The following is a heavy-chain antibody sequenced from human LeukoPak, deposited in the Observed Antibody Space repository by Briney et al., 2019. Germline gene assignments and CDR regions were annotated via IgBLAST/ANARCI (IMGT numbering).Heavy chain of an antibody. CDR3: ARAYDSSGSPLAVV. CDR2: IYYSGST. J-gene: IGHJ3*01. CDR1: GGSISSVGYY. D-gene: IGHD3-22*01. V-gene: IGHV4-31*03. Sequence: SETLSLTCTVSGGSISSVGYYCSWIRQHPGKGLEWIGYIYYSGSTYYNPSLKSRVTISVDTSKNQFSLKLSSVTAADTAVYYCARAYDSSGSPLAVVWGQGTMVTVSS.